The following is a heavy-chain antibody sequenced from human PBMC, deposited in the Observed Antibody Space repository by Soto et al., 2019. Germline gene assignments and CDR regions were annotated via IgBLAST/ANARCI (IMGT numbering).Heavy chain of an antibody. CDR3: ARGRYSYGYAFDS. CDR2: INLGRST. CDR1: GGSLSDYF. J-gene: IGHJ4*02. D-gene: IGHD5-18*01. V-gene: IGHV4-34*01. Sequence: SETLSLTCAVYGGSLSDYFWTWIRQPPGKGLEWIGEINLGRSTNYNPSLKSRVTISVDTSNNQFALKLTSVTAADTALYYCARGRYSYGYAFDSWGQGTLVTVSS.